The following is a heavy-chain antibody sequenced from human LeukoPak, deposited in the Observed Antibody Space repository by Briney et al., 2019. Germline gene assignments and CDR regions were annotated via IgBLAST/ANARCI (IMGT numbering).Heavy chain of an antibody. CDR1: GDSVSSNSAA. CDR2: TYYRAKWYN. D-gene: IGHD3-10*01. Sequence: SQTLSLTCAISGDSVSSNSAAWNWIRQSPSRGLEWLGRTYYRAKWYNDYAVSVKSRITINPDTSKNQFSLQLNSVTPEGTAVYYCARDYGSGSYSLYYFDYWGQGTLVTVSS. V-gene: IGHV6-1*01. CDR3: ARDYGSGSYSLYYFDY. J-gene: IGHJ4*02.